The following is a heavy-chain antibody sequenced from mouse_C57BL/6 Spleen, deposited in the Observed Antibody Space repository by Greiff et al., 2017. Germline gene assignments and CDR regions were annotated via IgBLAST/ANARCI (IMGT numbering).Heavy chain of an antibody. V-gene: IGHV1-5*01. CDR3: APRGSSSWFAY. CDR2: ICPGNSDT. D-gene: IGHD1-1*01. J-gene: IGHJ3*01. CDR1: GYTFTSYC. Sequence: VQLKQSGTVLARPGDSVKMSCKTSGYTFTSYCMHWVKQRPGQGLEWIGAICPGNSDTSYNQKFKGKGKLTAVTSASTSFMWLSSLTNEESAVYYCAPRGSSSWFAYWGQGALVTVS.